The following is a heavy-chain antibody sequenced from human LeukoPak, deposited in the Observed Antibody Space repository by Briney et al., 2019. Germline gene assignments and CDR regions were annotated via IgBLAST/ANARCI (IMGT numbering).Heavy chain of an antibody. CDR3: ARSYKAYNWFDP. CDR2: INPNSGGT. Sequence: GASVKVSCKASGYTFTSYYMHWVRQAPGQGLEWMGWINPNSGGTNYAQKFQGWVTMTRDTSISTAYMELSRLRSDDTAVYYCARSYKAYNWFDPWGQGTLVTVSS. J-gene: IGHJ5*02. V-gene: IGHV1-2*04. D-gene: IGHD1-14*01. CDR1: GYTFTSYY.